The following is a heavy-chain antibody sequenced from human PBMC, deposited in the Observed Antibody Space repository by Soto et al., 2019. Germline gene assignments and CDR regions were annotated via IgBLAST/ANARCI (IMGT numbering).Heavy chain of an antibody. CDR3: AKAVGGQLGPPDYYGMDV. V-gene: IGHV3-30*18. CDR1: GFSFRNYG. J-gene: IGHJ6*02. Sequence: QVQLVESGGGVVQPGRSLRVSCAASGFSFRNYGMHWVRQAPGKGLEWVAVISFDGSKKYYGDSVKGRFTISRDNSKNTVYLQMNRLRPEGTAVYYCAKAVGGQLGPPDYYGMDVWGQGTTVTVSS. CDR2: ISFDGSKK. D-gene: IGHD6-6*01.